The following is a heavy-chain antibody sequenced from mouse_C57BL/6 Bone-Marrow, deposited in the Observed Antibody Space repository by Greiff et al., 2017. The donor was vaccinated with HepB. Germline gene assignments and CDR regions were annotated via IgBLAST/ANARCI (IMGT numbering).Heavy chain of an antibody. CDR1: EYEFPSHD. V-gene: IGHV5-2*01. CDR2: INSDGGST. J-gene: IGHJ1*03. D-gene: IGHD3-3*01. CDR3: ARRGDLGQGDWYVDV. Sequence: EVMLVESGGGLVQPGESLKLSCESNEYEFPSHDMSWVRKTPEKRLELVAAINSDGGSTYYPDTMERRFIISRDNTKKTLYLQMSSLRSEDTALYYCARRGDLGQGDWYVDVWGTGTTVTVSS.